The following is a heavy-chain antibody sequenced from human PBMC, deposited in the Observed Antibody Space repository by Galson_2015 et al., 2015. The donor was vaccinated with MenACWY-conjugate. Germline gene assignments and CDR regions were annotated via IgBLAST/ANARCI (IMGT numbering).Heavy chain of an antibody. Sequence: ETLSLTCGVLGGSLSGYYWNWIRQAPGKGLEWIGEIRCGGITNYNPSLKGRVTISGDTSTNQISLHLTSVTAADTAVYYCATWRGYIYGFGRDFWGQGTRVPVSS. CDR1: GGSLSGYY. D-gene: IGHD3-3*01. CDR3: ATWRGYIYGFGRDF. V-gene: IGHV4-34*01. J-gene: IGHJ4*02. CDR2: IRCGGIT.